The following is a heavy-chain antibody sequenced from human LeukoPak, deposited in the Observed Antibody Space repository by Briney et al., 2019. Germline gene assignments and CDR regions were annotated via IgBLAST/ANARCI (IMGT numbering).Heavy chain of an antibody. J-gene: IGHJ6*03. V-gene: IGHV3-23*01. CDR2: ISGSGGST. Sequence: GGSLRLSCAASGFTFSSYAMSWVRQAPGKGLEWVSAISGSGGSTYYADSVKGRFTISRDNSKNTLYLQMNSLRAEDTAVYYCAKPFIVGATGYYYYYMDVWGKGTTVTVAS. D-gene: IGHD1-26*01. CDR3: AKPFIVGATGYYYYYMDV. CDR1: GFTFSSYA.